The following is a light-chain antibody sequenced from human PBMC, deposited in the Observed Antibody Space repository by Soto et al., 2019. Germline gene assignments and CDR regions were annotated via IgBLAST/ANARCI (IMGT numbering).Light chain of an antibody. Sequence: DIQLTQSPSTLSASVGDRVTITCRASQNIGTWLAWYQHRPGEGPKLLIFEASSLEVGVPSRFSGSGSGTEFTLTISSLQADDFATYYCQQYHRLMYTFGQGTKVDIK. CDR3: QQYHRLMYT. V-gene: IGKV1-5*01. CDR2: EAS. J-gene: IGKJ2*01. CDR1: QNIGTW.